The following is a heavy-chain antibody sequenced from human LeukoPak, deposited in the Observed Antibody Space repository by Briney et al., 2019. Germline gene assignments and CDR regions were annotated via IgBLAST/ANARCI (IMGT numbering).Heavy chain of an antibody. Sequence: PGGSLRLSCAASGFTFSSYSMNWVRQAPGKGLELVSSISSGSKYTYNADSVKGRFTISRDNARNSLYLQMNGLRAEDTAVYYCARALSYSYGSMDFWGQGTLVIVSS. CDR2: ISSGSKYT. V-gene: IGHV3-21*01. D-gene: IGHD5-18*01. CDR3: ARALSYSYGSMDF. J-gene: IGHJ4*02. CDR1: GFTFSSYS.